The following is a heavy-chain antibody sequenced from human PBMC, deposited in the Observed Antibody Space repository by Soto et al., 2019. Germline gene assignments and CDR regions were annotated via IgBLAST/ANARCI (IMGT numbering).Heavy chain of an antibody. D-gene: IGHD3-16*01. CDR2: VHGGGST. CDR1: GFTVSNNH. CDR3: AGRLTTAASLDY. J-gene: IGHJ4*02. V-gene: IGHV3-53*01. Sequence: VQLVESGGGLIQPGGSLRLSCAASGFTVSNNHMTWVRQAAGKGLELVSFVHGGGSTSYADSVKGRFTISRDNSKNTLYLQMDSLRAEDTAIYYCAGRLTTAASLDYWDRGTLVTVSS.